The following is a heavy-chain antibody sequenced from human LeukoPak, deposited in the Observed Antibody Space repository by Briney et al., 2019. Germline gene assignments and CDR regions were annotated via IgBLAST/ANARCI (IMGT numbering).Heavy chain of an antibody. J-gene: IGHJ4*02. CDR2: ISGSGGST. V-gene: IGHV3-23*01. CDR1: GFTFSSYA. Sequence: GGSLRLSCAASGFTFSSYAMSWVRQAPGKGLEWVSAISGSGGSTYYADSVKGRFTISRDNSKNTLYLQMNSLRAEDTAVYYCAKDPDPSSGWGNFDYWGQGTLVTVSS. CDR3: AKDPDPSSGWGNFDY. D-gene: IGHD6-19*01.